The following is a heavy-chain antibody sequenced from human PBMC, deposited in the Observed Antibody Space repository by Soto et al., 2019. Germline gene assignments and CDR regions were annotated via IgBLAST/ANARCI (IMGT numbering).Heavy chain of an antibody. V-gene: IGHV4-4*02. D-gene: IGHD6-19*01. CDR3: ARGLEVDGRDFAY. Sequence: QVQLHESVPGLVKPSGTLSLTCAVSGGSISSSNWWSLVRKPPGKWLEWIGEIYHSGSTNYNPSLKSRVTRSVATSEPQFSLKLSSVTSADPAVYDCARGLEVDGRDFAYWGQVTLVTVSS. CDR1: GGSISSSNW. CDR2: IYHSGST. J-gene: IGHJ4*02.